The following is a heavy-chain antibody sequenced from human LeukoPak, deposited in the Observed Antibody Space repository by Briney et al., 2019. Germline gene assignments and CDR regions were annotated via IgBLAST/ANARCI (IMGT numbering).Heavy chain of an antibody. CDR2: IYPGDSDT. V-gene: IGHV5-51*01. CDR3: ASGIAVAGIGLDV. Sequence: GESLKISCKGSGYSFTSYWIGWVRQMPGKGLEWMGIIYPGDSDTRYSPSFQGQVTISADKSISTAYLQWSSLKASDIAMYYCASGIAVAGIGLDVWGQGTTVTVSS. J-gene: IGHJ6*02. D-gene: IGHD6-19*01. CDR1: GYSFTSYW.